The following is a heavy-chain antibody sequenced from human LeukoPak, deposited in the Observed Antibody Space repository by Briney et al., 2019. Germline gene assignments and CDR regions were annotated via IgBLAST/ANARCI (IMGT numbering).Heavy chain of an antibody. V-gene: IGHV1-2*06. CDR3: AAYPPFGIAARPSTGEVYLDY. Sequence: GASVKVSCKASGYTFTGYYMHWVRQAPGQGLEWMGRINPNSGGTNYAQKFQGRVTMTRDTSISTAYMELSRLRSDDTAVYYCAAYPPFGIAARPSTGEVYLDYWGQGTLVTVSS. D-gene: IGHD6-6*01. CDR2: INPNSGGT. CDR1: GYTFTGYY. J-gene: IGHJ4*02.